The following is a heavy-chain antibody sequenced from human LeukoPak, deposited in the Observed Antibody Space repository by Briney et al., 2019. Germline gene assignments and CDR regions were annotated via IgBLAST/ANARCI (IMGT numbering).Heavy chain of an antibody. CDR2: ISINGGST. V-gene: IGHV3-64*01. J-gene: IGHJ3*01. Sequence: GGSLRLSCAVPGFTFSDYGMHWVRQAPGKGLQYLSDISINGGSTYYVNSVRGRVTISRDNSKNTLFLQMDSLSIEDMGVYYCARDRSSRRWSDAFDLWGQGTTVIVSS. CDR3: ARDRSSRRWSDAFDL. D-gene: IGHD3-10*01. CDR1: GFTFSDYG.